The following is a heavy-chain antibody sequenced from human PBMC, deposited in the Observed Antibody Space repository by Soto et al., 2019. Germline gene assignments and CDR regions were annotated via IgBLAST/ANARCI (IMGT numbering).Heavy chain of an antibody. Sequence: ASVKVSCKASGYTFTTYDINWVRQAPGQGLEWMGWMNPSTGKAGYAQKFQGRVTMTRDNSISTAYMELSSLRSDDTAVYYCARRKERSGPNYFDYWGQGTLVTVSS. V-gene: IGHV1-8*01. J-gene: IGHJ4*02. CDR1: GYTFTTYD. D-gene: IGHD6-25*01. CDR3: ARRKERSGPNYFDY. CDR2: MNPSTGKA.